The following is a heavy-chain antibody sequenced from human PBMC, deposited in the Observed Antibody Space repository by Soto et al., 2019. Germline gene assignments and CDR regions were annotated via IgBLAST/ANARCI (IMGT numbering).Heavy chain of an antibody. CDR3: AKTMGWFDP. CDR2: IYYSGST. D-gene: IGHD3-3*01. CDR1: GGSISSYY. J-gene: IGHJ5*02. Sequence: PFETLSLTCTASGGSISSYYWSWIRQPPGKGLEWIGYIYYSGSTNYNPSLKSRVTISVDTSKNQFSLKLSSVTAADTAVYYCAKTMGWFDPWGQGTLVTVSS. V-gene: IGHV4-59*01.